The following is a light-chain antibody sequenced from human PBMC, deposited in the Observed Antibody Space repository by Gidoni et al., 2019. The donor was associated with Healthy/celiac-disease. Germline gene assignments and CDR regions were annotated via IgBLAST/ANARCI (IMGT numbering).Light chain of an antibody. V-gene: IGLV2-23*01. CDR3: CSYAGSSTYVV. Sequence: QSALTQPAPFPGFPWQSITISCTGTSTDVGSYNLVSWYQQHPGKAPKLMIYEGSKRPSGVSNRFSGSKSGNTASLTISGLQAEDEADYYCCSYAGSSTYVVFGGGTKLTVL. CDR1: STDVGSYNL. CDR2: EGS. J-gene: IGLJ2*01.